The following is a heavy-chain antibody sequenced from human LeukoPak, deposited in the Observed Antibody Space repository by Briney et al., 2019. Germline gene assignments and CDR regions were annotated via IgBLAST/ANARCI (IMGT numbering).Heavy chain of an antibody. V-gene: IGHV3-74*01. CDR1: GFTFSNAW. Sequence: PGGSLRLSCAASGFTFSNAWMNWVRQALGKGLVWVSRINGDGRSTTHADSVKGRFTISRDNAKNTLYLQMNSLRAEDTAVYYCVRGATGNYYVLDYWGQGTLVTVSS. CDR3: VRGATGNYYVLDY. D-gene: IGHD1-26*01. CDR2: INGDGRST. J-gene: IGHJ4*02.